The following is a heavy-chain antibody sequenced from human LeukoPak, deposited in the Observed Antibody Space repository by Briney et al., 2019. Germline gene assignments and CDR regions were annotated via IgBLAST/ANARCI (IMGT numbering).Heavy chain of an antibody. Sequence: GGSLRLSCAASGFTFSSYAMHWVRQAPGKGLEWVSGISWNSGSIGYADSVKGRFTISRDNAKNSLYLQMNSLRAEDTALYYCAKDTTYIAAASHFDYWGQGTLVTVSS. D-gene: IGHD6-13*01. CDR1: GFTFSSYA. V-gene: IGHV3-9*01. CDR2: ISWNSGSI. CDR3: AKDTTYIAAASHFDY. J-gene: IGHJ4*02.